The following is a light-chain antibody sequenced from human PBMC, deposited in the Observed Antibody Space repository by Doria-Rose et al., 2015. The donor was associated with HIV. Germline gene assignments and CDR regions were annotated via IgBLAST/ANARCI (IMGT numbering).Light chain of an antibody. CDR2: AAS. Sequence: DIRVTQSSSSLSASVGDRVTITCRASQSISSYLNRYRQKPGKAPKLLIYAASSLQSGVPSRFSGSGSGTDSTLTISSLQPEDFAAYDCQQSCCTTSTVGQGTKRESK. V-gene: IGKV1-39*01. CDR1: QSISSY. CDR3: QQSCCTTST. J-gene: IGKJ2*02.